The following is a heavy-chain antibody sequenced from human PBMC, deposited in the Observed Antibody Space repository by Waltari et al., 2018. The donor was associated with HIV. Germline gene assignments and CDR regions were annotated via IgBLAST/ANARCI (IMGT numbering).Heavy chain of an antibody. J-gene: IGHJ4*02. Sequence: QVQLVESGGGLVKPGGSLRLSCAASGFTFSDSYIRWLRQAPGKGLEWVSYISSSGSTIYYADSVKGRFTISRDNAKNSLYLQMNSLRAEDTAVYYCARSIQLWSGVSDYWGQGTLVTVSS. D-gene: IGHD5-18*01. V-gene: IGHV3-11*01. CDR2: ISSSGSTI. CDR1: GFTFSDSY. CDR3: ARSIQLWSGVSDY.